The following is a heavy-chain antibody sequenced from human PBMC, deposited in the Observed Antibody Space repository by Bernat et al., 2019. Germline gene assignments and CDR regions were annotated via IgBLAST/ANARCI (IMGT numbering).Heavy chain of an antibody. V-gene: IGHV4-59*08. CDR1: GGSISSYY. D-gene: IGHD3-10*01. CDR2: IYYSGST. CDR3: ARHGRDYYGSGSYYNVIGGWFDP. J-gene: IGHJ5*02. Sequence: QVQLQESGPGLVKPSETLSLTCTVSGGSISSYYWSWIRQPPGKGLEWIGYIYYSGSTNYNPSLKSRVTISVDTSKNQFSLKLSSVTAADTAVYYCARHGRDYYGSGSYYNVIGGWFDPWGQGTLVTVSS.